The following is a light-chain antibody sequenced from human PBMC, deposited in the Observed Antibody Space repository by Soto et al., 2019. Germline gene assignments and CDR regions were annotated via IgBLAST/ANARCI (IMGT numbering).Light chain of an antibody. V-gene: IGLV2-8*01. CDR1: RSDIGDSNY. Sequence: QSALTQPPSASGSPGQSVTISCTRSRSDIGDSNYVSWYQQHPRKAPKLIISEVINRPSGVPDRFSASKSGNTASLTISGLQAEDEADYYCASKAGSSRHVVFGGGTKVTVL. CDR3: ASKAGSSRHVV. J-gene: IGLJ2*01. CDR2: EVI.